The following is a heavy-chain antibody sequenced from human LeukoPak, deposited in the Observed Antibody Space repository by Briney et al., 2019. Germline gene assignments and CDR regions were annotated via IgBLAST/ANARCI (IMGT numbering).Heavy chain of an antibody. J-gene: IGHJ4*02. V-gene: IGHV4-31*03. CDR2: IYYSGST. CDR3: ARADYAEGFDY. Sequence: KTSQTLSLTCTVSGGSISSGGYYWSWIRQHPGKGLEWLGYIYYSGSTYYNPSLKSRATISVDTSKNQFSLKLSSVTAADTAVYYCARADYAEGFDYWGQGTLVTVSS. CDR1: GGSISSGGYY. D-gene: IGHD4-17*01.